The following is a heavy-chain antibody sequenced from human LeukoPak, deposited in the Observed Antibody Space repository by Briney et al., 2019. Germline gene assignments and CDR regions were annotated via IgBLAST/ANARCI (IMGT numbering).Heavy chain of an antibody. CDR1: GGSVSSGGYF. CDR3: AGRTLGGASFDY. Sequence: SETLSLTCAVSGGSVSSGGYFWSWIRQLPGTGLDWIGYISNSGSTYYNPPLRSRVTISVDTSKNQFSLNLRSGPAPNTAGFFWAGRTLGGASFDYGARGPWSPSPQ. J-gene: IGHJ4*02. D-gene: IGHD3-16*01. V-gene: IGHV4-31*11. CDR2: ISNSGST.